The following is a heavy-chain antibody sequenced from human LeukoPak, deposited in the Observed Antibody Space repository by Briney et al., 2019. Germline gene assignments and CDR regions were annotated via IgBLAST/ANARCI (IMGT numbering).Heavy chain of an antibody. J-gene: IGHJ4*02. CDR3: ADFYTTSGFFY. D-gene: IGHD3-3*01. CDR1: GYTFTSYY. V-gene: IGHV1-46*01. Sequence: ASVKVSCKASGYTFTSYYMHWVRQAPGQGLEWMGIINPSGGSTSYAQKFQDRVTMSEDTSTDTAYMELSNLQSEDTAVYFCADFYTTSGFFYWGQGTLVTVSS. CDR2: INPSGGST.